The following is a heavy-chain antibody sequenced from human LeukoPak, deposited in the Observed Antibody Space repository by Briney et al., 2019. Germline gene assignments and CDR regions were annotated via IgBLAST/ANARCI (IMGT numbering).Heavy chain of an antibody. J-gene: IGHJ4*02. CDR2: ISGDGVST. CDR3: AKESGKFDY. Sequence: GGSLRLSCVASGLPIADFAMHWVRQAPGKGLKWVSLISGDGVSTFYADSVKGRFSISRDNSKNSLYLEMNSLRTEDAAMYYCAKESGKFDYWGQGTLVAVSS. CDR1: GLPIADFA. V-gene: IGHV3-43*02.